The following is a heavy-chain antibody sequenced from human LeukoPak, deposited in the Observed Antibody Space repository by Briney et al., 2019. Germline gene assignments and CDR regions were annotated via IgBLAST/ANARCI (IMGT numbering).Heavy chain of an antibody. CDR3: ATAPILRGEGGEHYKYGMDV. CDR2: IYHNXPP. J-gene: IGHJ6*02. CDR1: VGSISSGXW. V-gene: IGHV4-4*02. Sequence: TPSVTLSLTCCVSVGSISSGXWWSWXRQSPXXGLEXIGEIYHNXPPNYNQSLKSRVTISADKFQNHFYLKMTSVTDADTAVYYCATAPILRGEGGEHYKYGMDVWGQGTTVIV. D-gene: IGHD2-2*02.